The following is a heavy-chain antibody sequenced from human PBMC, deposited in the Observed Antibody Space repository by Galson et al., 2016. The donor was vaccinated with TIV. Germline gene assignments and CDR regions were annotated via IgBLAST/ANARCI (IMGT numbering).Heavy chain of an antibody. CDR1: GFTFSSHA. CDR3: AKDTSSGLSGYGYVDY. D-gene: IGHD5-12*01. J-gene: IGHJ4*02. CDR2: IRGSGAYT. V-gene: IGHV3-23*01. Sequence: SLRLSCAASGFTFSSHAMSWVRQAPGKGLEWVSAIRGSGAYTHYADPVKGRFTISRDNSKNTLYLQMNSLRAEDTAVYYCAKDTSSGLSGYGYVDYWGQGTLVTVSS.